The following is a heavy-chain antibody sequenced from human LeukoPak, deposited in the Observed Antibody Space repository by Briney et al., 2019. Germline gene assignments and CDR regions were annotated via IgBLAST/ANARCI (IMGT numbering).Heavy chain of an antibody. Sequence: GESLKISCKGSGYSFTSYWIGWVRQMPGKGLEWMGIIYPGDSDTRYSPSFQGQVTISADKSISTAYLQWSSLKASDTAMYYCAXXXXXXXXXXXXXPTEYNWFDPWGQGTLVTVSS. CDR3: AXXXXXXXXXXXXXPTEYNWFDP. J-gene: IGHJ5*02. V-gene: IGHV5-51*01. CDR2: IYPGDSDT. CDR1: GYSFTSYW.